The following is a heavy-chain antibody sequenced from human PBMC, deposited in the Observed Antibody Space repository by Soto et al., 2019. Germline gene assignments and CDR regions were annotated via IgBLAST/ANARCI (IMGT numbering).Heavy chain of an antibody. CDR2: VYPGDSDT. V-gene: IGHV5-51*01. CDR3: ARNSEIAARGFYYYGMDV. J-gene: IGHJ6*02. Sequence: LGESLKISCKGSGYSFTSYWIGWVRQMPGKGLEWMGIVYPGDSDTRYSPSFQGQVTISADKSISTAYLQWSSLKASDTAMYYCARNSEIAARGFYYYGMDVWGQGTTVTVSS. CDR1: GYSFTSYW. D-gene: IGHD6-6*01.